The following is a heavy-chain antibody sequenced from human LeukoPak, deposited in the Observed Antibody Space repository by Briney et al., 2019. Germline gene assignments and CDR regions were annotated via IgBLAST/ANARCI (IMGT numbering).Heavy chain of an antibody. CDR2: IYYSGST. J-gene: IGHJ5*02. CDR1: GGSISSGGYY. CDR3: ARDPGGILTGYYNWFDP. Sequence: PSQTLSLTCTVSGGSISSGGYYWSWIRQHPGKGLEWIGYIYYSGSTYYNPSLMSRVTISVDTSKNQFSLKLSSVTAADTAVYYCARDPGGILTGYYNWFDPWGQGTLVTVSS. V-gene: IGHV4-31*03. D-gene: IGHD3-9*01.